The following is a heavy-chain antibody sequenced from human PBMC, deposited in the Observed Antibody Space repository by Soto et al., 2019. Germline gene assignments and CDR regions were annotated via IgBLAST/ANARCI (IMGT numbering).Heavy chain of an antibody. Sequence: ASVKVSCKASGYTFTGYYMHWVRQAPGQGLEWMGWINPNSGGTNYAQKFQGRVTMTRDTSISTAYMELSRLGSDDTAVYYCARLDGYYYDSSGYSYGMDVWGQGTTVTVSS. V-gene: IGHV1-2*02. D-gene: IGHD3-22*01. CDR3: ARLDGYYYDSSGYSYGMDV. CDR1: GYTFTGYY. J-gene: IGHJ6*02. CDR2: INPNSGGT.